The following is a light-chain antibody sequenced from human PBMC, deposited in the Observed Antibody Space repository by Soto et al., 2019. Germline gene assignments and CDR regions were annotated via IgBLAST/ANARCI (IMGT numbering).Light chain of an antibody. CDR3: QQYGSSPIT. J-gene: IGKJ5*01. CDR2: GAS. V-gene: IGKV3-20*01. CDR1: QSLSSSW. Sequence: EIVLTQSPGPLSLSPGERATLSCRSSQSLSSSWLAWYQQKPGQAPRLLIYGASSRATGIPDRFSGSGSGTDFTLTISRLEPEDFAVYYCQQYGSSPITFGQWTRLEI.